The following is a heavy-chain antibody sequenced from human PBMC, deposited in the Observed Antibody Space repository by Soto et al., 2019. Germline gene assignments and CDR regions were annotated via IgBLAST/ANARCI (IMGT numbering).Heavy chain of an antibody. CDR2: IKSKTVGGTT. CDR1: GFTFSNAW. Sequence: GGSLRLSCAASGFTFSNAWMSWVRQAPGKGLEWVGRIKSKTVGGTTDYAAPVKGRFTISRDDSKNTLYLQMNSLKTEDTAVYYCTTEVVVVAAYVYWGQGTLVTVSS. CDR3: TTEVVVVAAYVY. D-gene: IGHD2-15*01. V-gene: IGHV3-15*01. J-gene: IGHJ4*02.